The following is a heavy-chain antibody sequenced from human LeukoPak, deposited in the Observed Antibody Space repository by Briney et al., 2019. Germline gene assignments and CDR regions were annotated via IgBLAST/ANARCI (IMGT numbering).Heavy chain of an antibody. CDR1: GFTFSSYG. Sequence: GGSLRLSCAVSGFTFSSYGMHWVRQAPGKGLEWVAVIWYDGSNKYYADSVKGRFTISRDNSKNTLYLQMNSLRAEDTAVYYCAREEYSSPYFDYWGQGTLVTVSS. J-gene: IGHJ4*02. V-gene: IGHV3-33*01. D-gene: IGHD6-6*01. CDR2: IWYDGSNK. CDR3: AREEYSSPYFDY.